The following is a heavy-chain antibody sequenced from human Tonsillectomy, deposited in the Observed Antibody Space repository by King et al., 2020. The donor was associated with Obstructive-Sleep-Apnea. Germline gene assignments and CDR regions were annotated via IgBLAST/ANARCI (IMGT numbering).Heavy chain of an antibody. J-gene: IGHJ4*02. CDR1: GFSYSEYW. CDR3: ARSIALGY. V-gene: IGHV3-7*01. Sequence: VQLVESGGTLVQPGGSLRLSCVASGFSYSEYWMSCVRQAPGEGLEWVANINQEGSEKHYVDSVKGRFTISRENAKNSVYLQMNSLRAEDTAVYYCARSIALGYWGQGTLVTVSS. D-gene: IGHD6-6*01. CDR2: INQEGSEK.